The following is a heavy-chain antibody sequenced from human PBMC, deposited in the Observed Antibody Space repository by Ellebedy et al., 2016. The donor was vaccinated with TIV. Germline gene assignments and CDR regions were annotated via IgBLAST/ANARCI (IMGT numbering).Heavy chain of an antibody. Sequence: GGSLRLSXAASGFTVSSYGMSWVRQTPEKGLEWVSGISESGGTTYYADSVKGRFTISRDTSTNTLVLQMNSLRAEDTAIYYCARVPSSRPHYGLDVWGQGTTVTVSS. CDR1: GFTVSSYG. J-gene: IGHJ6*02. V-gene: IGHV3-23*01. CDR3: ARVPSSRPHYGLDV. D-gene: IGHD6-13*01. CDR2: ISESGGTT.